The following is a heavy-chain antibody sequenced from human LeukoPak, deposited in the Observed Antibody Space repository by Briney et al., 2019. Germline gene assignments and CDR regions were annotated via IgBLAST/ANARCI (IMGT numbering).Heavy chain of an antibody. CDR1: RFTSNNAW. Sequence: GGSLRLSCVASRFTSNNAWMSWVRQAPGKGPEWVGRIRSNADGGTTDYAAPVKGRFTISRDDSKNTLSLQMNSLKTEDTAVYYCATGDVFLFNWGQGTLVTVSS. D-gene: IGHD2-21*01. V-gene: IGHV3-15*01. J-gene: IGHJ4*02. CDR3: ATGDVFLFN. CDR2: IRSNADGGTT.